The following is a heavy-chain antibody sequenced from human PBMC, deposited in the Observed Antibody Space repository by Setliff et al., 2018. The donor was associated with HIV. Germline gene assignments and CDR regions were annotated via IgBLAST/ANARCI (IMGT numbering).Heavy chain of an antibody. CDR1: GGPISSYY. CDR2: IYTSGST. D-gene: IGHD3-22*01. J-gene: IGHJ3*02. V-gene: IGHV4-4*07. CDR3: ARDSVVVITLDAFDI. Sequence: LSLTCTVSGGPISSYYWSWIRQPAGKGLEWIGRIYTSGSTNYNPSLKSRVTISVDTSKNQFSLKLSSVTAADTAVYYCARDSVVVITLDAFDIWGQGTMVTVSS.